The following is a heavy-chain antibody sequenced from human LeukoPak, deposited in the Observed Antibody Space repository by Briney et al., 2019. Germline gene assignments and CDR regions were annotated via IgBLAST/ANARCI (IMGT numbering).Heavy chain of an antibody. CDR2: ISWNSGSI. CDR1: GFTFDDYA. V-gene: IGHV3-9*01. CDR3: AKDTIVGATGYYYGMDV. D-gene: IGHD1-26*01. J-gene: IGHJ6*02. Sequence: GGSLRLSCAASGFTFDDYAMHWVRQAPGKGLEWVSGISWNSGSIGYADSVKGRFTISRDNAKNSLYLQVNSLRTEDTALYYCAKDTIVGATGYYYGMDVWGQGTTVTVSS.